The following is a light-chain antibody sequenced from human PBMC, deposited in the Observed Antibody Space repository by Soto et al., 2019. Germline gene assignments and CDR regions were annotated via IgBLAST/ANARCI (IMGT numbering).Light chain of an antibody. J-gene: IGKJ1*01. CDR2: DAS. CDR3: HQYHSYSQT. CDR1: QSISSW. V-gene: IGKV1-5*01. Sequence: DIQMTQSPSTLCAALGDRVTIAGRGSQSISSWLAWYQQKPGKAPKLLIYDASSLESGVPSRFIGNRSATEFTLTITRLPPDDSAPYYCHQYHSYSQTFPQGTQVDIK.